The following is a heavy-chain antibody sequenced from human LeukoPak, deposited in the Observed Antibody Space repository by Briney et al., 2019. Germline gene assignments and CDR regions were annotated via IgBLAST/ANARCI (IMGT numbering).Heavy chain of an antibody. CDR2: INHSGST. CDR1: GGSISSGDYY. J-gene: IGHJ4*02. D-gene: IGHD3-9*01. V-gene: IGHV4-39*07. Sequence: SETLSLTCTVSGGSISSGDYYWSWIRQPPGKGLEWIGEINHSGSTNYNPSLKSRVTISVDTSKNQFSLKLSSVTAADTAVYYCARGGILTGYLPGNFDYWGQGTLVTVSS. CDR3: ARGGILTGYLPGNFDY.